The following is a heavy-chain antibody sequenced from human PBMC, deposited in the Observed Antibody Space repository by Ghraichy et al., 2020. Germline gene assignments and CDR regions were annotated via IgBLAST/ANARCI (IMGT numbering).Heavy chain of an antibody. V-gene: IGHV3-48*02. D-gene: IGHD4-17*01. Sequence: GGSLRLSCAASGFTFSSYTMNWVRQAPGKGLEWVSYISSSSSTTYYADSVKGRFTISRDNAKNSLYLQMNSLRDEDTAVYYCARGDYGDSINWFDPWGQGTLVTVSS. J-gene: IGHJ5*02. CDR2: ISSSSSTT. CDR3: ARGDYGDSINWFDP. CDR1: GFTFSSYT.